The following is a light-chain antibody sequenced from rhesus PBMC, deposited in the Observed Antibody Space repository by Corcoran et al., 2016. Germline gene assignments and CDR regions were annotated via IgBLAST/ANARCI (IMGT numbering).Light chain of an antibody. J-gene: IGKJ4*01. CDR2: KAS. CDR1: ENVNNY. CDR3: QQYSSRPLT. V-gene: IGKV1-74*01. Sequence: DIQMTQSPSSLSASVGDRVTITCRASENVNNYLNWYQQKPGKAPKLLIYKASTLQSGVPSRLSGSGSGTDYTFTISILQSEDFATYYCQQYSSRPLTFGGGTKVELK.